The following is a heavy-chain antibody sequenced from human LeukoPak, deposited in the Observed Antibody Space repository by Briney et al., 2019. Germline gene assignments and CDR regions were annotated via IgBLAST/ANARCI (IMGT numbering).Heavy chain of an antibody. CDR2: VYYTGST. CDR3: ASHQYAYIHIFHY. J-gene: IGHJ4*02. D-gene: IGHD3-16*01. Sequence: PSETLSLTCTVSGGSISSYYWNWIRQPPGKGLEWIGYVYYTGSTNYNPSLKSRVTISVDTSKNQFSLKLSSVTAADTAIYYCASHQYAYIHIFHYWGQGTLVTVSS. V-gene: IGHV4-59*08. CDR1: GGSISSYY.